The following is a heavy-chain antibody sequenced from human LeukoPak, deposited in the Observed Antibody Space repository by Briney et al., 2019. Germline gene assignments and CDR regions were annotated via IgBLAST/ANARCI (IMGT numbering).Heavy chain of an antibody. J-gene: IGHJ5*02. Sequence: GGSLRLSCAASGFTSSTYSMNWVRQAPGKGLEWVSYISSSSTTIYYADSVKGRFTISRDNAKNSLYLQMNSLRAEDTAVYYCTRDRAFTMIRGVITNWFDPWGQGTQVTVSP. CDR3: TRDRAFTMIRGVITNWFDP. V-gene: IGHV3-48*01. D-gene: IGHD3-10*01. CDR1: GFTSSTYS. CDR2: ISSSSTTI.